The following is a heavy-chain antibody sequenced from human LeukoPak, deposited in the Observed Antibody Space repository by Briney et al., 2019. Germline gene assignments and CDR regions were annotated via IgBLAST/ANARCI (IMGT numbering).Heavy chain of an antibody. V-gene: IGHV1-3*01. CDR2: INAGNGNT. CDR1: GYTFTSYA. CDR3: ARERYSSTDRRFDP. D-gene: IGHD6-13*01. J-gene: IGHJ5*02. Sequence: ASVKVSCKASGYTFTSYAMHWVRQAPGQRLEWMGWINAGNGNTKYSQKFQGRVIITRDTSASTAYMELSSLRSEDTAVYYCARERYSSTDRRFDPWGQGTLVTVSS.